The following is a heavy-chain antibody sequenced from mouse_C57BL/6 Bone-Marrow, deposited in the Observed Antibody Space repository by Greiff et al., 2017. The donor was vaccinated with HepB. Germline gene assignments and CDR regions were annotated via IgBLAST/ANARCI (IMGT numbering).Heavy chain of an antibody. CDR2: INPSSGYT. CDR3: ARYSKAWFAY. CDR1: GYTFTSYT. J-gene: IGHJ3*01. V-gene: IGHV1-4*01. Sequence: VQLQQSGAELARPGASVKMSCKASGYTFTSYTMHWVKQRPGQGLEWIGYINPSSGYTKYNQKFKDKATLTADKSFSTAYMQLSSLTSEDSAVYYCARYSKAWFAYWGQGTLVTVSA. D-gene: IGHD2-5*01.